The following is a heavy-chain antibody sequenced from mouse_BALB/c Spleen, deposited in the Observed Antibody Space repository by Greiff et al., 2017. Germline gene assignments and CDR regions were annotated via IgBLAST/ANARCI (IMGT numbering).Heavy chain of an antibody. CDR3: ASLRYPLDY. CDR1: GYTFTSYY. Sequence: VKLMESGPELVKPGASVRISCKASGYTFTSYYIHWVKQRPGQGLEWIGWIYPGNVNTKYNEKFKGKATLTADKSSSTAYMQLSSLTSEDSAVYFCASLRYPLDYWGQGTTLTVSS. D-gene: IGHD1-1*01. V-gene: IGHV1S56*01. J-gene: IGHJ2*01. CDR2: IYPGNVNT.